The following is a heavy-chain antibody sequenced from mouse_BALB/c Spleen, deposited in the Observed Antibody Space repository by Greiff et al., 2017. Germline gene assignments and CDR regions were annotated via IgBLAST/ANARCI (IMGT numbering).Heavy chain of an antibody. D-gene: IGHD2-14*01. CDR3: ARRGYYRYGDFGY. CDR2: ILPGSGST. V-gene: IGHV1-9*01. J-gene: IGHJ2*01. Sequence: QVQLQQSGAELMKPGASVKISCKATGYTFSSYWIEWVKQRPGHGLEWIGEILPGSGSTNYNEKFKGKATFTADTSSNTAYMQLSSLTSEDSAVYYCARRGYYRYGDFGYWGQGTTLTVSS. CDR1: GYTFSSYW.